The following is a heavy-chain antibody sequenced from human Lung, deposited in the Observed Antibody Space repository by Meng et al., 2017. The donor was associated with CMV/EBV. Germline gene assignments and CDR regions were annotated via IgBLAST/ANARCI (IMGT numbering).Heavy chain of an antibody. D-gene: IGHD3-22*01. CDR2: INSNSNNI. V-gene: IGHV3-21*01. Sequence: GESLKISCAASGFSFNTYTLNWVRQAPGEGLEWVSSINSNSNNILYADSVKGRFTISRDNAKSSLSLQMNSLRAEDTAVYYCTRDRRYDTSGYPDYWGQGXLVTVSS. CDR1: GFSFNTYT. J-gene: IGHJ4*02. CDR3: TRDRRYDTSGYPDY.